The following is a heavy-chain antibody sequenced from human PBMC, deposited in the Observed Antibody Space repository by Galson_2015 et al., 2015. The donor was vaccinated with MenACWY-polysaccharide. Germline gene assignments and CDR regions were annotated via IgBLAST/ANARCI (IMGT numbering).Heavy chain of an antibody. CDR3: ARASPSPSMDV. CDR2: IYYSGST. CDR1: GGSISSYY. J-gene: IGHJ6*02. V-gene: IGHV4-59*01. Sequence: SETLSLTCTVSGGSISSYYWSWIRQPPGQGLEWIGYIYYSGSTNYNPSLKSRVTISVDTSKNQFSLKLSSVTAADTAVYYCARASPSPSMDVWGQGTTVTVSS.